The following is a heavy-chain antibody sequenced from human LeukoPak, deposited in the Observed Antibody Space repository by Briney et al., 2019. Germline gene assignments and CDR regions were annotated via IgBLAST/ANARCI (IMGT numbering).Heavy chain of an antibody. J-gene: IGHJ4*02. CDR3: ARRGPPNYFDY. CDR2: IYYSGNT. CDR1: GGSISSSTYY. V-gene: IGHV4-39*01. Sequence: TSETLSLTCTVSGGSISSSTYYWGWIRQPPGKGLEWIGSIYYSGNTYYNPSLKSRVTISVDKSKNQFSLKLSSVTAADTAVYYCARRGPPNYFDYWGQGSLVTVSS. D-gene: IGHD3-10*01.